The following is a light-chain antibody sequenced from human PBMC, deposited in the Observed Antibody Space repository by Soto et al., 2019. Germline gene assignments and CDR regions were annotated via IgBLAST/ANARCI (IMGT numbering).Light chain of an antibody. J-gene: IGKJ1*01. Sequence: ETMMTQSPDTLSVSLWEIATLSCRASQSLRSSLAWYQQKPGQAPRLLIYDASTRATGIPARFSGSGSGTDFTLTISGLQSEDFAVYYCQQYNNWPQTIGQGTKVDIK. CDR1: QSLRSS. V-gene: IGKV3-15*01. CDR3: QQYNNWPQT. CDR2: DAS.